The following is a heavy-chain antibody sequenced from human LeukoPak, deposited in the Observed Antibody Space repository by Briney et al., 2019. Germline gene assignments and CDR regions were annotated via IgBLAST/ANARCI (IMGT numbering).Heavy chain of an antibody. CDR3: AKARIAVAGTPAKYYFDY. CDR1: GFTFSSYA. Sequence: GGSLRLSCAASGFTFSSYAMSWVRQAPGKGLEWVSAISGSGGSTYYADSVKGRFTISRDNSKNTLYLQMNSLRAEDTAVYYCAKARIAVAGTPAKYYFDYGGQGTLVTVSS. J-gene: IGHJ4*02. D-gene: IGHD6-19*01. CDR2: ISGSGGST. V-gene: IGHV3-23*01.